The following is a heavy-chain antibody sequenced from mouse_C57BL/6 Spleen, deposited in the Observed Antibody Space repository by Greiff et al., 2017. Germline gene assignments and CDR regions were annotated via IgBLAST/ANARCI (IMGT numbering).Heavy chain of an antibody. J-gene: IGHJ1*03. Sequence: EVQLQQSGAELVRPGASVKLSCTASGFNIKDYYMHWVKQRPEQGLEWIGRIDPEDGDTEYAPKFQGKATMTADTSSNTAYLQLSSLTAEDTAVYYCTTASITTVEGYFDVWGTGTTVTVSS. CDR3: TTASITTVEGYFDV. CDR1: GFNIKDYY. CDR2: IDPEDGDT. D-gene: IGHD1-1*01. V-gene: IGHV14-1*01.